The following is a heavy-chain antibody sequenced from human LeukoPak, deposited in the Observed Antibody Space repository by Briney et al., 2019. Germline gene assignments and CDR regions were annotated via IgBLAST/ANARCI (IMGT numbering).Heavy chain of an antibody. D-gene: IGHD6-19*01. J-gene: IGHJ4*02. CDR3: AKERYSSGWYEVDY. V-gene: IGHV1-2*02. Sequence: ASVKVSCKASGYTFTGYYMHWVRQAPGQGLEWMGWINPNSGGTNYAQKFQGRVTMTRDTSISTAYMELSRLRSDDTAVYYCAKERYSSGWYEVDYWGQGTLVTVSS. CDR2: INPNSGGT. CDR1: GYTFTGYY.